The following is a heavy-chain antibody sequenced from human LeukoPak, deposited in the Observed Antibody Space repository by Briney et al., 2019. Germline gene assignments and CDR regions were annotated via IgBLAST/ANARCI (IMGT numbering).Heavy chain of an antibody. CDR1: GGSISSGGYY. CDR3: ARRSDNYYDSSGYYTAFDY. Sequence: PSETLSLTCTVSGGSISSGGYYWSWIRQHPGKGLEWIGYIYYSGSTYYNPSLKSRVTISVDRSKNQFSLKLSSVTAADTAVYYCARRSDNYYDSSGYYTAFDYWGQGTLVTVSS. V-gene: IGHV4-31*03. D-gene: IGHD3-22*01. CDR2: IYYSGST. J-gene: IGHJ4*02.